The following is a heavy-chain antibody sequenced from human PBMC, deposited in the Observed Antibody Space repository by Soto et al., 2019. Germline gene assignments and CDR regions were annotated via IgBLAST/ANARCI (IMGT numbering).Heavy chain of an antibody. CDR3: ARSLYYYDSSGYSFDY. Sequence: SETLSLTCTVSGGSISPYYWSWIRQPPGKGLEWIGYIYYSGTTSYIPSLKSRVTMSVDTSSNQFSLKLTSVTAADTAVYYCARSLYYYDSSGYSFDYWGQGTPVTVSS. J-gene: IGHJ4*02. CDR2: IYYSGTT. D-gene: IGHD3-22*01. V-gene: IGHV4-59*01. CDR1: GGSISPYY.